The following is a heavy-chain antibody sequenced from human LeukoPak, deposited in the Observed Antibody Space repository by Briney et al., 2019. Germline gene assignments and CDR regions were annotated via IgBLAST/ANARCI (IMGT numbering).Heavy chain of an antibody. Sequence: SETLSLTCAVYGGSFSGYYWSWIRQPAGKGLEWIGRIYTSGSTNYNPSLKSRVTMSVDTSKNQFSLKLSSVTAADTAVYYCARDYDDSSGSSWFDPWGQGTLVTVSS. CDR3: ARDYDDSSGSSWFDP. D-gene: IGHD3-22*01. V-gene: IGHV4-4*07. J-gene: IGHJ5*02. CDR2: IYTSGST. CDR1: GGSFSGYY.